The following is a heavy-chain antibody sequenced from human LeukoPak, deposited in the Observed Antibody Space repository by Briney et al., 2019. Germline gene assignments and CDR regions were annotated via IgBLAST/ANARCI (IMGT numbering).Heavy chain of an antibody. Sequence: PGGSLRLSCAASGFSFSDYWMHWVRQGPGKGLVWVSRIDGDGIRTTYADSVKGRFTISRDNAKNTLYLQLNSLRAEDTAVYYCARDRGGDNYNAWFDPWGQGTLVTVSS. CDR3: ARDRGGDNYNAWFDP. CDR2: IDGDGIRT. J-gene: IGHJ5*02. CDR1: GFSFSDYW. D-gene: IGHD3-10*01. V-gene: IGHV3-74*01.